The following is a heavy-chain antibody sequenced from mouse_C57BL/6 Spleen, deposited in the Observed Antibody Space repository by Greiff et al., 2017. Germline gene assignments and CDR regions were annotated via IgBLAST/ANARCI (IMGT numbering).Heavy chain of an antibody. D-gene: IGHD4-1*01. V-gene: IGHV1-15*01. CDR3: TRLRQDWDEYFDY. J-gene: IGHJ2*01. Sequence: QVQLQQSGAELVRPGASVTLSCKASGYPFTDYEMHWVKQTPVHGLEWIGAIDPETGGTAYNQKFKGKAILTADKSSSTAYMELRSLTSEDSAVYYCTRLRQDWDEYFDYWGQGTTLTVSS. CDR2: IDPETGGT. CDR1: GYPFTDYE.